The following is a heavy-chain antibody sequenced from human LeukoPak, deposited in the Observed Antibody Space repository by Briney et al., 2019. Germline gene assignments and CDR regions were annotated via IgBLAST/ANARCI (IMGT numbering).Heavy chain of an antibody. D-gene: IGHD2/OR15-2a*01. CDR2: IYSSGNT. Sequence: SETLSLTCTVSGDSISTSGYYWGWIRQPTGKGLEWIGTIYSSGNTYYNPSLKSRVTISVDTSKNQCSLRLNSVTAADTAVYYCEQILRLTHDYWGQGTLVTVSS. J-gene: IGHJ4*02. CDR3: EQILRLTHDY. CDR1: GDSISTSGYY. V-gene: IGHV4-39*01.